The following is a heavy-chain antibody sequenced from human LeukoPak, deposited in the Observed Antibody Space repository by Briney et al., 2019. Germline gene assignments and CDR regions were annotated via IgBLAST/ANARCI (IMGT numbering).Heavy chain of an antibody. Sequence: GASVKVSCKASGGSFSSYAISWVRQAPGQGLEWMGRIIPILGIANYAQKFQGRVTITADKSTSTAYMGLSSLRSEDTAVYYCASGSYPDYYYYGMDVWGQGTTVTVSS. D-gene: IGHD1-26*01. CDR2: IIPILGIA. V-gene: IGHV1-69*04. CDR1: GGSFSSYA. J-gene: IGHJ6*02. CDR3: ASGSYPDYYYYGMDV.